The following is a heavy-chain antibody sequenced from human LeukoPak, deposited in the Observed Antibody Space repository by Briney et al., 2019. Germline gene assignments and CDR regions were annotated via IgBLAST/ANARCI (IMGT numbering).Heavy chain of an antibody. CDR1: GFIFSNDA. CDR2: IWFDGSNK. D-gene: IGHD6-13*01. Sequence: GRSLRLSCAASGFIFSNDAMHWVRQAPGKGLEWVAFIWFDGSNKHYADSVKGRFTISRDNSENTLNLQMNSLRAEDTAIYYCAKARAGDITAAFNYWGQGTLVTVSS. J-gene: IGHJ4*02. CDR3: AKARAGDITAAFNY. V-gene: IGHV3-33*06.